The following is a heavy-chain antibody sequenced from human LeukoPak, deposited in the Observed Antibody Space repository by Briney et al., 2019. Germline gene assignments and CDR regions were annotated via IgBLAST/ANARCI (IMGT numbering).Heavy chain of an antibody. D-gene: IGHD2-2*02. Sequence: SETLSLTCTVSGGSISSGGYYWSWIRQHPGKGLEWIGYIYYSGSTYYNPSLKSRVTISVDTSKNQFSLKLSSVTAADTAVYYCARARIVVVPAAIRVSYYYYGMDVWGQGTTVTVSS. CDR3: ARARIVVVPAAIRVSYYYYGMDV. CDR1: GGSISSGGYY. CDR2: IYYSGST. J-gene: IGHJ6*02. V-gene: IGHV4-31*03.